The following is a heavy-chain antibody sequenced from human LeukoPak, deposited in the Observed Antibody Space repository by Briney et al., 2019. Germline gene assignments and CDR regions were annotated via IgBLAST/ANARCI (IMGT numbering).Heavy chain of an antibody. V-gene: IGHV1-18*01. CDR1: GYTFTNYG. Sequence: ASVKVSCKTSGYTFTNYGLSWVRQAPGQGLEWMGWISAYSGITNYAQKLQGRVTMTTDTSTSTAYMELRRLRSDDTAVYYCARTESYNNYPDYWGQGTLVAVSS. CDR2: ISAYSGIT. D-gene: IGHD4-11*01. J-gene: IGHJ4*02. CDR3: ARTESYNNYPDY.